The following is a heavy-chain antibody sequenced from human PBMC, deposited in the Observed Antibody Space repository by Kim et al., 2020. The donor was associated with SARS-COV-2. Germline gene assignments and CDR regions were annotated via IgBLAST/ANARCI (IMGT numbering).Heavy chain of an antibody. CDR3: YRVGPPDY. J-gene: IGHJ4*02. D-gene: IGHD1-26*01. V-gene: IGHV3-73*01. Sequence: NKYAKDYAASVGGRFTISTDDSKNTAYLAMNSLKTDDTAMYYCYRVGPPDYWGQGTLVTVSS. CDR2: NKYAK.